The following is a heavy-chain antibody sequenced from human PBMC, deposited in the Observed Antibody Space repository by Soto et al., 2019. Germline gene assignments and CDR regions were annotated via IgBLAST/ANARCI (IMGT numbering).Heavy chain of an antibody. D-gene: IGHD3-10*01. CDR1: GFTFSSYS. CDR3: AKGLLWFGELPYY. V-gene: IGHV3-21*01. CDR2: ISSSSSYI. Sequence: GGSLRLSCAASGFTFSSYSMNWVRQAPGKGLEWVSSISSSSSYIYYADSVKGRFTISRDNAKNSLYLQMNSLRAEDTAVYYCAKGLLWFGELPYYWGQGTLVTVSS. J-gene: IGHJ4*02.